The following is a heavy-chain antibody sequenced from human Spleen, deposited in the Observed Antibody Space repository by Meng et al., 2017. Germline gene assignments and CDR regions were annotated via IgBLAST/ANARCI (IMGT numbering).Heavy chain of an antibody. CDR3: ASWIYSCGWQ. V-gene: IGHV4/OR15-8*02. J-gene: IGHJ4*02. Sequence: HVQLPERGPGLVAPSGTLSLTCVVSGGSISSIDWWSWVRQPPGKGLEWIGEIYHGGDTNYNPSLKSRVTIAIDKSKNQFSLKLSSVTAADTAVYYCASWIYSCGWQWGQGALVTVSS. D-gene: IGHD6-19*01. CDR1: GGSISSIDW. CDR2: IYHGGDT.